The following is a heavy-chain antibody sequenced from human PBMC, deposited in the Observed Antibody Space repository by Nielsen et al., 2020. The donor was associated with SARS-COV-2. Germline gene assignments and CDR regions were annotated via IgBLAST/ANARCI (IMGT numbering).Heavy chain of an antibody. CDR2: ISPDGSIT. V-gene: IGHV3-74*01. J-gene: IGHJ4*02. CDR3: ARDPSGTGETFDF. D-gene: IGHD3-10*01. Sequence: GGSLRLSCAASGFAFSVYWMHWVRQGPGKGLVSLSRISPDGSITYYADSVKGRFTISRDNSKSTLYLQMNSLRDDDTAVFYCARDPSGTGETFDFWGRGTLVTVSS. CDR1: GFAFSVYW.